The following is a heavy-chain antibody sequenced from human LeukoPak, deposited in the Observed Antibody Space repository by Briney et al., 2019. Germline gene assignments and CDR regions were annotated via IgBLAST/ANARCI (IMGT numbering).Heavy chain of an antibody. CDR1: GGSISSYY. Sequence: PSETLPLTCTVSGGSISSYYWSWIRQPPGKGLEWIGYIYYSGSTNYNPSLKSRVTISVDTSKNQFSLKLSSVTAADTAVYYCASIRPVVVPAGHRDYYYYYMDVWGKGTTVTVSS. CDR3: ASIRPVVVPAGHRDYYYYYMDV. J-gene: IGHJ6*03. D-gene: IGHD2-2*01. CDR2: IYYSGST. V-gene: IGHV4-59*01.